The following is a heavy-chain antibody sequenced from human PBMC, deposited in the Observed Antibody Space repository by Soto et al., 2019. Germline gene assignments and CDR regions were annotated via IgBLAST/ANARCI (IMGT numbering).Heavy chain of an antibody. D-gene: IGHD3-22*01. CDR2: ISGSGGST. Sequence: GGSLRLSCAASGFTFSSYAMSWVRQAPGKGLEWVSAISGSGGSTYYADSVKGRFTISRDNSKNTLYLQMNSLRAEDTAVYYCAKDWRPVITMIVVVTPFDYWGQGTLVTVSS. CDR3: AKDWRPVITMIVVVTPFDY. J-gene: IGHJ4*02. V-gene: IGHV3-23*01. CDR1: GFTFSSYA.